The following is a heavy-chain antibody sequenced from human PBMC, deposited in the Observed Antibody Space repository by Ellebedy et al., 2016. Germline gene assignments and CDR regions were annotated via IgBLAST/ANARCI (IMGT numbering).Heavy chain of an antibody. CDR1: GFTSSRHW. D-gene: IGHD3-3*01. Sequence: GGSLRLXXAASGFTSSRHWMHLVRQAPGKGLVWVSRINSDGSSTSYADSVKGRFTISRDNAKNTLYLQMNSLRAEDTAVYYCARAALTIFGMDYYYYIDVWGKGTTVTVSS. V-gene: IGHV3-74*01. CDR3: ARAALTIFGMDYYYYIDV. CDR2: INSDGSST. J-gene: IGHJ6*03.